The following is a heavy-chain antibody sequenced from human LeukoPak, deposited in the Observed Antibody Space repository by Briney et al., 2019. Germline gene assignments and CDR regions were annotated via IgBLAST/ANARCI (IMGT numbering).Heavy chain of an antibody. D-gene: IGHD4-17*01. J-gene: IGHJ4*02. CDR1: GFIVSSNY. Sequence: AGGSLRLSCAASGFIVSSNYMSWVRQAPGKGLEWVSVIYSGGSTYYADSVKGRFIISRDNSKNTLYLQMDSLGAEDTAVYYCATKPTVTTDYWGQGTLVTVSS. CDR2: IYSGGST. CDR3: ATKPTVTTDY. V-gene: IGHV3-53*01.